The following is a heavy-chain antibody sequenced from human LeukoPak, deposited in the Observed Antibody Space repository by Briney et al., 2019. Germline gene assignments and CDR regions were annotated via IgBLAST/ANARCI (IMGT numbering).Heavy chain of an antibody. Sequence: GGSLRLSCAASGFTFSSYGMSWVRQAPGKGLEWVSAISGSGGSTYYADSVKGRFTISRDNSKNTLYLQMNSLRAEDTAVYYCAKDGGCITIFRRARYYMDVWGKGTTVTISS. CDR3: AKDGGCITIFRRARYYMDV. CDR1: GFTFSSYG. D-gene: IGHD3-9*01. V-gene: IGHV3-23*01. J-gene: IGHJ6*03. CDR2: ISGSGGST.